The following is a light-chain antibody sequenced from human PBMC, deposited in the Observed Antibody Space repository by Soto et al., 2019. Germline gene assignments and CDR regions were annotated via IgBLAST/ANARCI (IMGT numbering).Light chain of an antibody. J-gene: IGKJ4*01. V-gene: IGKV1-9*01. CDR2: AAS. Sequence: DIQLTQSPSFLSASVGDRVTITCRASQGISSYLAWYQQKPGKAPKLLIYAASTLQSGVPSRFSGSGPGTEFTLTISSLQPEDFATYYCQQLNSYPSFGGGTKVEIK. CDR3: QQLNSYPS. CDR1: QGISSY.